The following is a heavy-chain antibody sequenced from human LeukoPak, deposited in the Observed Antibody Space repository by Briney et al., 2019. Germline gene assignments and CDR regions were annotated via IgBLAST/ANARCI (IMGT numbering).Heavy chain of an antibody. V-gene: IGHV3-23*01. CDR1: GFAFRYYA. CDR2: IRGIAGRT. Sequence: PGRSLRLSCAASGFAFRYYAMSWVRQAPGKGLEWVSVIRGIAGRTNYADSVKGRFTISRDNYKNTLYLQMNSLAAEDTGLYYCARDATTAVGWVYMDVWGKGTTVTISS. D-gene: IGHD6-13*01. J-gene: IGHJ6*03. CDR3: ARDATTAVGWVYMDV.